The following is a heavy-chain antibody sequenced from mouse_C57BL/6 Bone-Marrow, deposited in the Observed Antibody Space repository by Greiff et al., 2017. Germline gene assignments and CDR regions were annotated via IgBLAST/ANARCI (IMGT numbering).Heavy chain of an antibody. D-gene: IGHD1-1*01. V-gene: IGHV5-4*03. CDR3: ASSSYYYGRLFAY. CDR2: ISDGGSYT. J-gene: IGHJ3*01. Sequence: EVKLVESGGGLVKPGGSLTLSCAASGFTFSSYAMSWVRQTPEKRLEWVATISDGGSYTYYPDNVKGRFTISRANAKNNLYLQMSHLKSEDTAMFYYASSSYYYGRLFAYWGQGTLVTVSA. CDR1: GFTFSSYA.